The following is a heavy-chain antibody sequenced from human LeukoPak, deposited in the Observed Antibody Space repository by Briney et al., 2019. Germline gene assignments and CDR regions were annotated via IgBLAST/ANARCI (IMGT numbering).Heavy chain of an antibody. CDR2: ISYDGGNK. Sequence: GGSLRLSCAASGFTFSDYGMHWVRQAPGKGLEWVALISYDGGNKFYADSVRDRFTISRDNSKNTLFLQMNSLRIEDTAVYYCAKVFEVREARRPKDYWGQGTLVIVSS. CDR1: GFTFSDYG. D-gene: IGHD3-10*01. CDR3: AKVFEVREARRPKDY. J-gene: IGHJ4*02. V-gene: IGHV3-30*18.